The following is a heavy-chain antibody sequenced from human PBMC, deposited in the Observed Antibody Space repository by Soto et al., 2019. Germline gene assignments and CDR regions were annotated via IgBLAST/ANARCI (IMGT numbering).Heavy chain of an antibody. CDR2: IYYGGST. Sequence: SETLSLTCTVSGGSISSYYWSWIGQPPGKGLEWIGYIYYGGSTNYNPSLKSRVTISVDASKNQFSLKLSSVTAADTAVYYCARVIRGYNYGYLDCWGQGALVTVSS. CDR1: GGSISSYY. V-gene: IGHV4-59*01. CDR3: ARVIRGYNYGYLDC. D-gene: IGHD5-18*01. J-gene: IGHJ4*02.